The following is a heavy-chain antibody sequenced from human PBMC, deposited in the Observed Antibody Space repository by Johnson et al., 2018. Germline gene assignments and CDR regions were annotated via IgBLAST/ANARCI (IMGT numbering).Heavy chain of an antibody. Sequence: VQLVQSVGGLVQXGRSXRLXCTASGFTFDDYAMHWVRQAPGKGLEWVSGISWNSGYTSYVDSVKGRFTISRDNANNSLFLQMNSLRPENTALYYCAKDIFKTFNAFDIWGQGTMVTVSS. CDR3: AKDIFKTFNAFDI. D-gene: IGHD3-16*01. V-gene: IGHV3-9*01. CDR2: ISWNSGYT. CDR1: GFTFDDYA. J-gene: IGHJ3*02.